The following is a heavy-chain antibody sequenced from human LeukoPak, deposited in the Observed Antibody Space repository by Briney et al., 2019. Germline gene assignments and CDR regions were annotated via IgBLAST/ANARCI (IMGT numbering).Heavy chain of an antibody. CDR1: GFTFSDYY. CDR3: AKTYSSGWSKDAFDI. V-gene: IGHV3-23*01. Sequence: PGGSLRLSCAASGFTFSDYYMSWIRQAPGKGLEWVSAISGSGGSTYYADSVKGRFTISRDNSKNTLYLQVNSLRAEDRALYFCAKTYSSGWSKDAFDIWGQGTMVTVSS. D-gene: IGHD6-19*01. J-gene: IGHJ3*02. CDR2: ISGSGGST.